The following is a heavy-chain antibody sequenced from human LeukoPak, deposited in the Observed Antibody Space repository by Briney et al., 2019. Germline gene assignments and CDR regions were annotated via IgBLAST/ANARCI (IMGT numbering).Heavy chain of an antibody. CDR2: ISSSSSYI. CDR3: ASGEERITIFGVVKTTDY. CDR1: GFTFSSYS. D-gene: IGHD3-3*01. J-gene: IGHJ4*02. V-gene: IGHV3-21*01. Sequence: GGSLRLSCAASGFTFSSYSMTWVRQAPGKGLEWVSSISSSSSYIYYADSVKGRFTISRDNAKNSLYLQMNSLRAEDTAVYYCASGEERITIFGVVKTTDYWGQGTLVTVSS.